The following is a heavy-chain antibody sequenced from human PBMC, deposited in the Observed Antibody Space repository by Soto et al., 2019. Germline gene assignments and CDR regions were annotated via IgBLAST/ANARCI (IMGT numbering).Heavy chain of an antibody. J-gene: IGHJ4*02. D-gene: IGHD6-6*01. Sequence: QVQLVESGGGVVQPGRSLRLCYATSRFIFSSFTMHWVRQAPGKGLEWVAVMSYDVSNNYSADSVKGRFTISRDNSKNTLYLQMNSLRAEDTAVYYCARDRIGRPLDYWGQGTLVTVSS. CDR1: RFIFSSFT. V-gene: IGHV3-30-3*01. CDR2: MSYDVSNN. CDR3: ARDRIGRPLDY.